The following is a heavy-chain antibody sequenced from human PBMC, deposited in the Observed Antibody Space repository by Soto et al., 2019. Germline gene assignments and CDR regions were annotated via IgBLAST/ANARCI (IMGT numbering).Heavy chain of an antibody. Sequence: QVQLVQSGAEVKKPGSSVKVSCKASGGTCSSYAISWVRQAPGQGLEWMGGIIPISGASNHAKKFQGRVTITADEATSTAYMGLSSLRSEDTAVYYCPSLYCSGGSCYSGRGRGFDYWGQGTLVTVSS. CDR2: IIPISGAS. CDR1: GGTCSSYA. J-gene: IGHJ4*02. D-gene: IGHD2-15*01. V-gene: IGHV1-69*01. CDR3: PSLYCSGGSCYSGRGRGFDY.